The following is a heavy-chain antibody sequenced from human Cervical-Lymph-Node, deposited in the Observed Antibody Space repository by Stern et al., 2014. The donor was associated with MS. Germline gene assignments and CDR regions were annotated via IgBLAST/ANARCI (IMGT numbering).Heavy chain of an antibody. D-gene: IGHD6-13*01. J-gene: IGHJ4*02. CDR3: ARHFGGHSSSWYVRMPRYFDY. Sequence: QVQLQESGPGLVKPSETLSLSCTVSGGSISTKTHYWGWVRQPPGKGLEGIGSMYDSGHPYSTPPLKNRVPTSADTSKNDFPLKLRSLTAADTALYYCARHFGGHSSSWYVRMPRYFDYWGQGILVTVSS. V-gene: IGHV4-39*01. CDR2: MYDSGHP. CDR1: GGSISTKTHY.